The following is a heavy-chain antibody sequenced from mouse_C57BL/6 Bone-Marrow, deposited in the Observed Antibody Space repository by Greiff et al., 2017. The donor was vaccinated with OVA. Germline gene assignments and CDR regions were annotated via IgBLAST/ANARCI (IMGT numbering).Heavy chain of an antibody. CDR3: TVEAMDY. CDR1: GFNIKDDY. D-gene: IGHD1-1*01. CDR2: IDPENGDT. V-gene: IGHV14-4*01. J-gene: IGHJ4*01. Sequence: VQLQQSGAELVRPGASVKLSCTASGFNIKDDYMHWVKQRPEQGLEWIGWIDPENGDTEYASKFQGKATITADTSSNTAYLPLSSLTSEDTAVYYCTVEAMDYWGQGTSVTVSS.